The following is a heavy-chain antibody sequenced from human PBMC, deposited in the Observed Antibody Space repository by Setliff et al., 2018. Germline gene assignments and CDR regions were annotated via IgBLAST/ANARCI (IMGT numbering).Heavy chain of an antibody. V-gene: IGHV4-31*03. CDR1: DGSIRSGDY. Sequence: SETLSLTCTVSDGSIRSGDYWGWIRQHPGKGLEWIGYIRHTGTTFYNPSLRSRVTISVDTSKNQFSLKLTSLTAADTAVYYCARAKDGYDFDYFDYWGQGTPVTVSS. CDR3: ARAKDGYDFDYFDY. J-gene: IGHJ4*02. D-gene: IGHD5-12*01. CDR2: IRHTGTT.